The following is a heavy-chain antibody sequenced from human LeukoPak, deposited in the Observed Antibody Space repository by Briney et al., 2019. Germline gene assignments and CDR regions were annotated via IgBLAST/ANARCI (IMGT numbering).Heavy chain of an antibody. Sequence: PGGSLRLSCAASGFTFSSYGMHWVRQAPGKGLEWVAVISHDGSDKYYADSVKGRFTISRDNSKNMLYLQMNSLRAEDTAVYYCAKDRVPRPAALLDYWGQGTLVTVSS. CDR3: AKDRVPRPAALLDY. CDR2: ISHDGSDK. J-gene: IGHJ4*02. D-gene: IGHD2-2*01. V-gene: IGHV3-30*18. CDR1: GFTFSSYG.